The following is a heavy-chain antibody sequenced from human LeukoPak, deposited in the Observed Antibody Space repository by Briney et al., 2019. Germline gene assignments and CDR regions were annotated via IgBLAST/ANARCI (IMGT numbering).Heavy chain of an antibody. CDR2: IYSGGST. Sequence: GGSLRLSCAASGFTVSSNYMSWVRQAPGKGLEWVSVIYSGGSTYYADSVKGRFTISRDNSKNTLYLQMNSLRAEDTAVYYCARGFREYSGYDLYYYYYYMDVWGKGTTVTVSS. V-gene: IGHV3-66*01. CDR1: GFTVSSNY. D-gene: IGHD5-12*01. J-gene: IGHJ6*03. CDR3: ARGFREYSGYDLYYYYYYMDV.